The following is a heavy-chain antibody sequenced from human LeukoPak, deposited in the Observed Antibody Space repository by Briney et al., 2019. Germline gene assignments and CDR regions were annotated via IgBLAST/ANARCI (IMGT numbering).Heavy chain of an antibody. V-gene: IGHV4-39*07. D-gene: IGHD6-13*01. Sequence: PSETLSLTCTVSGGSISSSSYYWGWIRQPPGKGLEWIGYIYHSGSTYYNPSLKSRVTISVDRSKNQFSLKLSSVTAADTAVYYCATGTWGDIAAAGLPPGYWGQGTLVTVSS. CDR2: IYHSGST. J-gene: IGHJ4*02. CDR3: ATGTWGDIAAAGLPPGY. CDR1: GGSISSSSYY.